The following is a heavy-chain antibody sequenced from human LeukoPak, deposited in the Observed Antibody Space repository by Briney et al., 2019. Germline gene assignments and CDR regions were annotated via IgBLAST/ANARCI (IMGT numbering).Heavy chain of an antibody. Sequence: GASLRLSCAASGFTFSSYWMHWVRQAPGKGLVWVSRINSDGSSTNYADSVKGRFTISRDNAKNTLYLQMNSLRAEDTAMYYCARAVYYSNYLGYWGQGTLVTVSS. V-gene: IGHV3-74*01. D-gene: IGHD3-10*01. CDR3: ARAVYYSNYLGY. J-gene: IGHJ4*01. CDR2: INSDGSST. CDR1: GFTFSSYW.